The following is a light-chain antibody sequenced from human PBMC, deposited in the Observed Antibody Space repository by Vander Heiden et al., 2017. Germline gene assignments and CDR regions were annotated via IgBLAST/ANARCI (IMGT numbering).Light chain of an antibody. CDR2: GAS. J-gene: IGKJ5*01. Sequence: DIQMTQSPSSLSASVGDRVTFTCRASQGINTFLGWFQQKPGKAPKSLIYGASTLQSGVPPRFSGSGSGTYFTLTISSLQPEDFATYYCQQYDTFPITFGQGTRLEIK. CDR1: QGINTF. V-gene: IGKV1-16*01. CDR3: QQYDTFPIT.